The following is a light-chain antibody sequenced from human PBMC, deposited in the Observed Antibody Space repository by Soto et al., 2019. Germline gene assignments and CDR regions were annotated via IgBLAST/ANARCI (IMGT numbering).Light chain of an antibody. CDR1: QSVSSSY. Sequence: EIVLTQSPGTLSLSPGERATLSCRASQSVSSSYLAWYQQKPGQAPRLLIYGASSRATGIPDRFSGSGSGTDFTLTISRLEPEDCAVYYCQQYGSFALTFGGGTKVEIK. V-gene: IGKV3-20*01. CDR2: GAS. J-gene: IGKJ4*01. CDR3: QQYGSFALT.